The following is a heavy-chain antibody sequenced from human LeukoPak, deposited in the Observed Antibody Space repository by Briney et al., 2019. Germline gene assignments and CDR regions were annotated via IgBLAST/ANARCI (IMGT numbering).Heavy chain of an antibody. CDR2: IYPADSDT. J-gene: IGHJ4*02. V-gene: IGHV5-51*01. CDR3: ARQSRDGSKTRGYYFDS. CDR1: GYIFTNYW. D-gene: IGHD3-10*01. Sequence: GESLKIACQVSGYIFTNYWIGWVRQMPGKGLESMGIIYPADSDTTYSPSFEGQVTISADKSIDTVYLQWSSLKASDTATYYCARQSRDGSKTRGYYFDSWGQGTLVTVSS.